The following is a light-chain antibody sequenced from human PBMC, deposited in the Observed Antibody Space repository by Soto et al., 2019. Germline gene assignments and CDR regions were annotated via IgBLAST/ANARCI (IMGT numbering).Light chain of an antibody. V-gene: IGKV1-39*01. CDR3: QQSYSLPF. CDR2: AAS. J-gene: IGKJ5*01. CDR1: QSISSY. Sequence: DIQMTQSPSSLSASVGDRVTITCRASQSISSYLNWYQQKPGKAPKLLIYAASSLQSGVPSRFSGSVSGTDFTLTISSLQPEDFATYYCQQSYSLPFFGQGTRLEIK.